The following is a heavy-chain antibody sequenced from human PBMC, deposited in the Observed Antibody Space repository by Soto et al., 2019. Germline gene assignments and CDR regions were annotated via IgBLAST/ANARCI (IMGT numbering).Heavy chain of an antibody. CDR2: INHSGST. J-gene: IGHJ2*01. Sequence: QVQLQQWGAGLLKPSETLSLTCAVYGGSFSGYYWSWIRQPPGKGLEWIGEINHSGSTNYNPSLKSRVTISVDTSKNQFSLKLSSVTAADTAVYYCARGRIAVAGTFWYFDLWGRGTLVTVSS. D-gene: IGHD6-19*01. CDR1: GGSFSGYY. V-gene: IGHV4-34*01. CDR3: ARGRIAVAGTFWYFDL.